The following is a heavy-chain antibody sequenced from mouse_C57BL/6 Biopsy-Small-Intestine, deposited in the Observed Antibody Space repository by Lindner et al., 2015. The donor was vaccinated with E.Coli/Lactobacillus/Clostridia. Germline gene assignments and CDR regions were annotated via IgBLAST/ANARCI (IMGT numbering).Heavy chain of an antibody. D-gene: IGHD1-1*01. CDR2: IDPENGDT. V-gene: IGHV14-4*01. CDR1: GFNIKDDY. J-gene: IGHJ2*01. Sequence: VQLQESGAELARPGASVKLSCTASGFNIKDDYMHWVKQRPEQGLEWIGWIDPENGDTEYASKFQGKATITADTSSNTAYLQLSSLTSEDTAVYYCTGSSHYYFDYWGQGTTLTVSS. CDR3: TGSSHYYFDY.